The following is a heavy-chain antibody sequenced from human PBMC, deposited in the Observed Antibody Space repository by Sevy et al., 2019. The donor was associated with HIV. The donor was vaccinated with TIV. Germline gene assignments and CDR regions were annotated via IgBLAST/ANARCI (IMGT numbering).Heavy chain of an antibody. D-gene: IGHD7-27*01. J-gene: IGHJ6*03. Sequence: GGSLRLSCAASGFTFSSYWMHWVRQAPGKGLVWVSRINSDGSSTSYADSVKGRFTISRDNAKNTLYLQMNSLRAEDTAVYYCARRATGADFDYMDVWGKGTTVTVSS. CDR1: GFTFSSYW. V-gene: IGHV3-74*01. CDR2: INSDGSST. CDR3: ARRATGADFDYMDV.